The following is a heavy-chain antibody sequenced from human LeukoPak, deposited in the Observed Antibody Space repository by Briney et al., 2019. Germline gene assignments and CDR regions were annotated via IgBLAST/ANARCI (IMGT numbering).Heavy chain of an antibody. J-gene: IGHJ6*04. V-gene: IGHV3-21*01. CDR3: ARDVVRGVLDV. CDR1: GFTVSINS. Sequence: GGSLRLSCTVSGFTVSINSMSWVRQAPGKGLEWVSSISSGSSYIYYADSVKGRFTISRDNAKNSLYLQMHSLRAEDTAVYYCARDVVRGVLDVWGKGTTVTISS. CDR2: ISSGSSYI. D-gene: IGHD3-10*01.